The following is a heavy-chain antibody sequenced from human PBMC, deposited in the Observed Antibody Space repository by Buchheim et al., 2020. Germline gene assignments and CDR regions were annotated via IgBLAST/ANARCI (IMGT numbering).Heavy chain of an antibody. Sequence: QVQLQQWGAGLLKPSETLSLTCAVYGGSLSGYYWSWIRQPPGKGLEWIGEINHSGGTNYNPSLKSRVAISVDTSQNQFSLELSSVTAADTAVYYCARGGYCGGGCFSGSNYMDVWDKGTT. V-gene: IGHV4-34*01. D-gene: IGHD2-15*01. J-gene: IGHJ6*03. CDR1: GGSLSGYY. CDR3: ARGGYCGGGCFSGSNYMDV. CDR2: INHSGGT.